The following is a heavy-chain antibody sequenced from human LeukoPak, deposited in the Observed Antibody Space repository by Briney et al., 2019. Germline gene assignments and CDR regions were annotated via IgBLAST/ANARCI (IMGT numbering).Heavy chain of an antibody. CDR1: GFIFSTYG. CDR2: IRHDGSIK. Sequence: GGSLRLSCAASGFIFSTYGMYWVRQAPGKGLEWVAFIRHDGSIKNYADSVKARSTISRDNSKNTLYLQMNSLRAEDTAVYYCAKDSLADIDYWGQGTLVTVSS. D-gene: IGHD3-16*01. CDR3: AKDSLADIDY. J-gene: IGHJ4*02. V-gene: IGHV3-30*02.